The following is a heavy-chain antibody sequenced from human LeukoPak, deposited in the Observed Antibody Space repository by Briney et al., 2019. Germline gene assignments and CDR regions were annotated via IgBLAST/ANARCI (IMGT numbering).Heavy chain of an antibody. CDR3: ARDYGPRGVMNY. D-gene: IGHD3-10*01. V-gene: IGHV3-48*01. CDR1: GFTFSKFA. Sequence: PGGSLRLSCAAAGFTFSKFAMHWVRQAPGKGLEWVSYISSSSSTIYYADSVKGRFTIPRDNAKNSVYLQMTSLRAEDTAVYSCARDYGPRGVMNYWGQGTLVTVSS. CDR2: ISSSSSTI. J-gene: IGHJ4*02.